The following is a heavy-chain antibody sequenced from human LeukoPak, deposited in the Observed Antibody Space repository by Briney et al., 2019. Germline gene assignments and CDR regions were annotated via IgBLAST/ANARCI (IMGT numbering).Heavy chain of an antibody. CDR2: ISDDGSIT. D-gene: IGHD1-26*01. CDR3: AKDLVRSYGGFDY. Sequence: GGSLRLSCAASGFTFSRDWMHWVRQAPGKGLVWVSRISDDGSITTYADSVQGRFTISRDNSKNTLYLQMNSLRAEDTAVYYCAKDLVRSYGGFDYWGQGTLVTVSS. J-gene: IGHJ4*02. V-gene: IGHV3-74*03. CDR1: GFTFSRDW.